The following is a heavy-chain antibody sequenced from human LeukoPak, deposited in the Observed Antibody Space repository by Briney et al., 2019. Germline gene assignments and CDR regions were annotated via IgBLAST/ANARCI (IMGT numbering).Heavy chain of an antibody. J-gene: IGHJ4*02. CDR3: ASRHYDFGYY. Sequence: GGSLRLSCVASGFTFNSYPMHWVRQAPGKGLEWVAVISYDESNKYYADSVKGRFTISRDDSKNTLYLQMNSLRAEDTAVYYCASRHYDFGYYWGQGTLVTVSS. CDR1: GFTFNSYP. CDR2: ISYDESNK. V-gene: IGHV3-30*04. D-gene: IGHD4-17*01.